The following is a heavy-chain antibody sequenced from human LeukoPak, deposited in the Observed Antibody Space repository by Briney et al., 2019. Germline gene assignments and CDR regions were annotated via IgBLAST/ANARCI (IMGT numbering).Heavy chain of an antibody. CDR2: INPNTGDT. J-gene: IGHJ2*01. CDR1: GYTFTSYY. V-gene: IGHV1-2*02. D-gene: IGHD2-15*01. Sequence: ASVKVSCKASGYTFTSYYIHWVRQAPGQGLEWMGWINPNTGDTNFAQKFQGRVAMTRDTSLSTAYMDLSRLTSDDTAVYYCARDWPGISLHFDLWGRGTLITVSS. CDR3: ARDWPGISLHFDL.